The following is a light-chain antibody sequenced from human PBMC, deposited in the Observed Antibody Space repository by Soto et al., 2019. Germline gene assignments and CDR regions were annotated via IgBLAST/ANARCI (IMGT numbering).Light chain of an antibody. J-gene: IGKJ4*01. Sequence: EIVLTQSPATLSLSPGERATLSCRASQSVSSYLAWYQQKPAQAPRLLIYDSSNRATGIPGRFSGSGSGTDFTLTISSLEPEDFAVYYCQQRSSGVTFGGGTRVDIK. CDR3: QQRSSGVT. CDR2: DSS. V-gene: IGKV3-11*01. CDR1: QSVSSY.